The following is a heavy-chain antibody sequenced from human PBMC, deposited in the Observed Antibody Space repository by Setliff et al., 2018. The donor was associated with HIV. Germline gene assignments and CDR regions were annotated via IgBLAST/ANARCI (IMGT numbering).Heavy chain of an antibody. J-gene: IGHJ6*02. D-gene: IGHD3-3*01. CDR2: INPSGGST. CDR1: GYTFASYS. V-gene: IGHV1-46*01. CDR3: ARDLRDGFEEWFSTLDDGMDV. Sequence: ASVKVSCKASGYTFASYSIYWVRQAPGQGLEWVGVINPSGGSTDYAQRFQGGVTMTRDTSATTVYMELSSLRSEDTALYYCARDLRDGFEEWFSTLDDGMDVWGQGTTVTVSS.